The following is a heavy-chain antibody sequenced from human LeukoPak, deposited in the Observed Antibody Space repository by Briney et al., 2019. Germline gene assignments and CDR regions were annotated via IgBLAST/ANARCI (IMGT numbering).Heavy chain of an antibody. CDR3: ATVWLGDYNYYYGTDI. Sequence: PSETLSLTCTVSGASITTYYWTWIRQPPGKGLECIGYIYDTGSTNYNPSLKSRVTISVDTSKNRFSLKLSSVTAADTAVYYCATVWLGDYNYYYGTDIWGQGTTVTVSS. CDR2: IYDTGST. D-gene: IGHD3-16*01. V-gene: IGHV4-59*01. CDR1: GASITTYY. J-gene: IGHJ6*02.